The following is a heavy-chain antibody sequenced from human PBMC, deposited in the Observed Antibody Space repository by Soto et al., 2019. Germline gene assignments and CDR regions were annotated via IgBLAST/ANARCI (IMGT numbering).Heavy chain of an antibody. D-gene: IGHD1-7*01. Sequence: GGSLRLSCAASGFTFSSDGMHWVRQAPGKGLEWVAVISYDGSYQYYVDSVKGRFTISRDNSKNTPYLQMNSLRAEDTAVYYCAKDEISKTIRGDAFNFWGQGTMVTVSS. V-gene: IGHV3-30*18. CDR2: ISYDGSYQ. CDR1: GFTFSSDG. J-gene: IGHJ3*01. CDR3: AKDEISKTIRGDAFNF.